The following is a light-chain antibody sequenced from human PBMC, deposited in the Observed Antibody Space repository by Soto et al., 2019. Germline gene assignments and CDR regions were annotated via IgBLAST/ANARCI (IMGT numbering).Light chain of an antibody. Sequence: EIVMTQSPATLSVFPGERATLSCRASQSVSSNLAWYQHKPGQAPRLLIYGASIRATGIPARFSGRGSRTEFTLTISSLQSEDVAVYYCQQYKNWWTFGQGTKVEVK. V-gene: IGKV3-15*01. J-gene: IGKJ1*01. CDR2: GAS. CDR1: QSVSSN. CDR3: QQYKNWWT.